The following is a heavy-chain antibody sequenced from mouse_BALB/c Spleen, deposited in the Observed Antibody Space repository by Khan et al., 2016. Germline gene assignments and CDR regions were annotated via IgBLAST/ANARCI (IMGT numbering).Heavy chain of an antibody. CDR1: GYSITSDYA. J-gene: IGHJ4*01. CDR3: ANNGALSYAMVY. V-gene: IGHV3-2*02. D-gene: IGHD1-1*02. CDR2: ISYTGST. Sequence: EVQLQESGPGLVKPSQSLSLTCTVTGYSITSDYAWYWIRQFPGNKLEWMGYISYTGSTSYNPSLKSRISITRDTSKNQFFLQLNSVTTEDTATYYCANNGALSYAMVYWCQGTSGNVSS.